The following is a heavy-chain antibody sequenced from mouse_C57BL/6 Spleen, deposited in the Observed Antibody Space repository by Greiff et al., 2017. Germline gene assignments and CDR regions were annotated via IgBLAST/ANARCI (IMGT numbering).Heavy chain of an antibody. CDR3: ARDQDYYGSSTGFAY. V-gene: IGHV5-4*01. Sequence: EVKLVESGGGLVKPGGSLKLSCAASGFTFSSYAMSWVRQTPEKRLEWVATISDGGSYTYYPDNVKGRFTISRDNAKNNLYLQMSHLKSEDTAMYYCARDQDYYGSSTGFAYWGQGTLVTVSA. CDR1: GFTFSSYA. CDR2: ISDGGSYT. J-gene: IGHJ3*01. D-gene: IGHD1-1*01.